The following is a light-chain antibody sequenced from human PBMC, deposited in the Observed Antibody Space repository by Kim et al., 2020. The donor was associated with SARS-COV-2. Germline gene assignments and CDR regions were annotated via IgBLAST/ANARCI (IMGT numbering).Light chain of an antibody. CDR1: NNDVGGFDF. J-gene: IGLJ3*02. V-gene: IGLV2-14*03. CDR2: DVT. Sequence: GQSITISCTGTNNDVGGFDFFSWYQQHPGKVPKLIIYDVTNRPSGVSNRFSASKSDNTASLTISGLQAEDEADYYFSSYTSASTVMFGGGTQLTVL. CDR3: SSYTSASTVM.